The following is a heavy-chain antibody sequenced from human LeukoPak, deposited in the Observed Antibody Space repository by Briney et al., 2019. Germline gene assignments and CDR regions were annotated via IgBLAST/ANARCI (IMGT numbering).Heavy chain of an antibody. D-gene: IGHD7-27*01. V-gene: IGHV1-2*02. J-gene: IGHJ4*02. CDR2: INPYSGDT. CDR1: GYTFTGQY. CDR3: ATKELGLPYFFDY. Sequence: GASVKVSCKASGYTFTGQYMHWVRQAPGQGLEWMGWINPYSGDTNYAQRFQGRVTMTGDTSISTAYMELSSLTSDDTAVYYCATKELGLPYFFDYWGQGTLVTVSS.